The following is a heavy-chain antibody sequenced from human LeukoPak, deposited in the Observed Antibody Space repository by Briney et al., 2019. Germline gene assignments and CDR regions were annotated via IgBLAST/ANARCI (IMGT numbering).Heavy chain of an antibody. V-gene: IGHV3-15*01. J-gene: IGHJ4*02. D-gene: IGHD3-3*01. Sequence: SGGSLRLSCAASGFTFSNAWMSWVRQAPGKGLEWVGRIKSKTDGGTTDYAAPVKGRFTISRDDSKNTLYLQMNSLKTEDTAVYYCTTVWTYYDFWSGEYWGQGTLVTVSS. CDR3: TTVWTYYDFWSGEY. CDR1: GFTFSNAW. CDR2: IKSKTDGGTT.